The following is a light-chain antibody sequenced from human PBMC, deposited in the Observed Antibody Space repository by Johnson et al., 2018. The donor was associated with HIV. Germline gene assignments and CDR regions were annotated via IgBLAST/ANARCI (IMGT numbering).Light chain of an antibody. CDR2: ENN. CDR1: SSNIGNNY. V-gene: IGLV1-51*02. CDR3: GTWDSSLSAYV. Sequence: QSVLTQPPSVSAAPGQKVTISCSGSSSNIGNNYVSWYRQLPGTAPKLVIYENNKRPSGIPDRFSGSKSGTSATLGITRLQPGDEADYYCGTWDSSLSAYVFGTGTKVTVL. J-gene: IGLJ1*01.